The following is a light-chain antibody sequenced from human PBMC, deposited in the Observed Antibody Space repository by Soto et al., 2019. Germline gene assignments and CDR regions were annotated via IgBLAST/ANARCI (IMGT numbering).Light chain of an antibody. J-gene: IGKJ1*01. CDR3: QQYGSSPPT. V-gene: IGKV3-20*01. CDR1: QSVSSNY. CDR2: GAS. Sequence: EIVLTQSPGTLSLSPEERATLSCRASQSVSSNYLACYQRKPGQATRLLISGASSMATGIPDRFSGSGSGTDVTLTIRRLEPEDFAVYSCQQYGSSPPTCGQGTKVAIK.